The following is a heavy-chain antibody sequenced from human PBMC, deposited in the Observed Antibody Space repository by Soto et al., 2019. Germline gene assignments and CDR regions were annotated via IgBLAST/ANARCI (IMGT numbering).Heavy chain of an antibody. V-gene: IGHV4-34*01. Sequence: ETLSLTCAVYGGSFSGYYWSWIRQPPGKGLEWIGEINHSGSTNYNPSLKSRVTISVDTSKNQFSLKLSSVTAADTAVYYCAREEYDFWSGHRHYYYYMDVWGKGTTVTVSS. CDR3: AREEYDFWSGHRHYYYYMDV. CDR1: GGSFSGYY. J-gene: IGHJ6*03. D-gene: IGHD3-3*01. CDR2: INHSGST.